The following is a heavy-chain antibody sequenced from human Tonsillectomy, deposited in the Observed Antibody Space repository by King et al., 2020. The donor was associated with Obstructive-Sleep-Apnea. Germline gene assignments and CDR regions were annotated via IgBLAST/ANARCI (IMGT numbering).Heavy chain of an antibody. V-gene: IGHV3-30*02. CDR2: IRYDGSNK. CDR1: GFTFSSYG. D-gene: IGHD3-10*01. Sequence: VQLVESGGGVVQPGRSLRLSCAASGFTFSSYGMHWVRQAPGKGLEGVAFIRYDGSNKYYADSVKGRFTISRDNSKNTLYLQMNSLRAEDTAVYYCAKDLNLRAGSGSPNYYYYYGMDVWGQGTTVTVSS. CDR3: AKDLNLRAGSGSPNYYYYYGMDV. J-gene: IGHJ6*02.